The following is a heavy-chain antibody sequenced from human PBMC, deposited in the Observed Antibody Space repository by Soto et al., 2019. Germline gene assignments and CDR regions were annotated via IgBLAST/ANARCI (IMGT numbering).Heavy chain of an antibody. CDR3: ARSGDNYNRLDY. CDR2: SSNSGTFS. D-gene: IGHD1-1*01. Sequence: GGSLRLSCEGSGFTFSDYYISWIRQAPGKGLEWISYSSNSGTFSRYADSVKGRFPISRDNTKNLLYLQMNSLRAEDTAVYYCARSGDNYNRLDYWGQGTPVTVSS. J-gene: IGHJ4*02. CDR1: GFTFSDYY. V-gene: IGHV3-11*06.